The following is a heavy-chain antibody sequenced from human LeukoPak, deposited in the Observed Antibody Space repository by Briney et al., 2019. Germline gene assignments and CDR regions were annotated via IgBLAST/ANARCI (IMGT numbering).Heavy chain of an antibody. CDR3: ARDLYASGNYRSYWYFDL. J-gene: IGHJ2*01. CDR1: GGSFSGYY. Sequence: SETLSLTCAVYGGSFSGYYWSWIRQPPGKGLEWIGEISHSGSTNYNPSLKSRVTISVDTSKKQFSLKLNSVTAADTAVYYCARDLYASGNYRSYWYFDLWGRGTLVTVSS. CDR2: ISHSGST. D-gene: IGHD3-10*01. V-gene: IGHV4-34*01.